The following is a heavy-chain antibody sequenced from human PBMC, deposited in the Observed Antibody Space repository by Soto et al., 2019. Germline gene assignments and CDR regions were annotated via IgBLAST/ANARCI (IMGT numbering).Heavy chain of an antibody. J-gene: IGHJ4*02. D-gene: IGHD3-10*01. CDR1: GGSISSYY. Sequence: SETLSLTCTVSGGSISSYYWNWIRQPPGKGLEWIGYIFYSGNTYYNPSLESRVTISIDTSKNQFSLKLNSVTAADTAVYYCASGRGHSWGQGTLVTVSS. V-gene: IGHV4-59*01. CDR2: IFYSGNT. CDR3: ASGRGHS.